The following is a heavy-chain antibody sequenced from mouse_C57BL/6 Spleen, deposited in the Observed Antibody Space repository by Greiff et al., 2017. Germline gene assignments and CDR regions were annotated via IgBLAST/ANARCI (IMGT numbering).Heavy chain of an antibody. J-gene: IGHJ4*01. Sequence: QVQLQQSGAELVRPGASVTLSCKASGYTFTDYEMHWVKQTPVHGLEWIGAIDPETGGTAYNQKFKGKAILTADKSSSTAYMELRSLTSEDSAVYYCTRFYYGSLYAMDYWGQGTSVTVSS. CDR3: TRFYYGSLYAMDY. V-gene: IGHV1-15*01. D-gene: IGHD1-1*01. CDR1: GYTFTDYE. CDR2: IDPETGGT.